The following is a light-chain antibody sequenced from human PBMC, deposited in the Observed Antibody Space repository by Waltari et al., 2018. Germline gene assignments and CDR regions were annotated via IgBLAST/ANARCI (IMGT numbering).Light chain of an antibody. CDR2: NNN. CDR3: AAWDSSLSGYV. V-gene: IGLV1-47*01. Sequence: QSVLTQPPSASETPGQRVTLSCSGGYSNVGSATVYWYLHLPGTAPKLPIYNNNLRPSGVPDRFSGSKSGTSASLAISGLRSEDEADYYCAAWDSSLSGYVFGTGTKVTVL. CDR1: YSNVGSAT. J-gene: IGLJ1*01.